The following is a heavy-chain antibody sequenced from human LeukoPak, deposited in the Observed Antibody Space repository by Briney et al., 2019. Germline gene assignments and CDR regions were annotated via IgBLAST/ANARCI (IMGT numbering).Heavy chain of an antibody. CDR2: IINTGNTI. D-gene: IGHD2-15*01. CDR1: GFTFRDYS. J-gene: IGHJ6*03. CDR3: ARDRGYYYMAV. V-gene: IGHV3-11*01. Sequence: GGSLRLSCAASGFTFRDYSMNWIRQTPGKGLEWVAYIINTGNTIYYADSVKGRFTISRDNANNSLYLQMNSLRAEDTAMYYCARDRGYYYMAVWGKGTTVIVSS.